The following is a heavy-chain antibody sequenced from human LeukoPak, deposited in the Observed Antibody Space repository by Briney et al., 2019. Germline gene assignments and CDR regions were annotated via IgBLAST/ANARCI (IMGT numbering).Heavy chain of an antibody. D-gene: IGHD3-10*01. CDR3: ARARMVRGALDY. Sequence: SETLSLTCAVYGGSFSGYYWSWIRQPPGKGLEWIGEINHSGSTNYNPSLKSRVTTSVDTSKNQFSLKLSSVTAADTAVYYCARARMVRGALDYWGQGTLVTVSS. CDR1: GGSFSGYY. J-gene: IGHJ4*02. CDR2: INHSGST. V-gene: IGHV4-34*01.